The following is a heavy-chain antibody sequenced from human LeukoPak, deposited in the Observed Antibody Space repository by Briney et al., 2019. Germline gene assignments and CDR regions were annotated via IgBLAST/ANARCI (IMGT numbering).Heavy chain of an antibody. V-gene: IGHV4-39*01. CDR1: GGSISSSSSF. CDR3: ARHGLYQDYGY. J-gene: IGHJ4*02. CDR2: VYYSGST. Sequence: SETLSLTCTVSGGSISSSSSFWAWIRQPPGKGLEWIGNVYYSGSTHYNPSLKTRATISLDTPKNQFSLRLTSVTAADTAVYYCARHGLYQDYGYWGQGTLVTVSS. D-gene: IGHD3-16*01.